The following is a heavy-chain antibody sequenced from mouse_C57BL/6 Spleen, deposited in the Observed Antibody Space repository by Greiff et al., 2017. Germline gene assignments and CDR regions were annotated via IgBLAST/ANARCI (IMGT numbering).Heavy chain of an antibody. Sequence: EVQLVESWGDLVTPGGSLTLSCAASGFTFSSYGMSWVRPTPYTRLELVATISSGGFYTYYPDRVKGRFTISRDNAKNTLYLQMSSLKSEDTAMYYCARRDYDGYFFDYWGQGTTLTVAS. V-gene: IGHV5-6*01. J-gene: IGHJ2*01. CDR3: ARRDYDGYFFDY. D-gene: IGHD2-3*01. CDR1: GFTFSSYG. CDR2: ISSGGFYT.